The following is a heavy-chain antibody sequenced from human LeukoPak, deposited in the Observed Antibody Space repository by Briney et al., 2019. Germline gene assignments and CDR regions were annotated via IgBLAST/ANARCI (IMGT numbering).Heavy chain of an antibody. Sequence: GGSLRLSCAASGITFSSYAMHWVRQAPGKGREWVAVISYDGSNKYYADSVKGRFTISRDNSKNTLYLQMNSLRAEDTAVYYCARDRNPTYHYDSSGYLNYFDYWGQGTLVTVSS. CDR2: ISYDGSNK. J-gene: IGHJ4*02. V-gene: IGHV3-30-3*01. CDR1: GITFSSYA. CDR3: ARDRNPTYHYDSSGYLNYFDY. D-gene: IGHD3-22*01.